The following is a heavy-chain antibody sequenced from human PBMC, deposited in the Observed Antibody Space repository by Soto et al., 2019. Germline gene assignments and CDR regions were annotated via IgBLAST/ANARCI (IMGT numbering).Heavy chain of an antibody. V-gene: IGHV3-30*18. CDR2: ISYDGSDK. CDR3: AKDRSWNDALYYFDS. D-gene: IGHD1-1*01. CDR1: GFTFRSYG. Sequence: HPGGSLRLSCAASGFTFRSYGMHWVRQAPGKGLEWVAHISYDGSDKYYADSVKGRFSMSRDNSKSTLYLQVNSLRPEDTAVYYCAKDRSWNDALYYFDSWGQGTLVTVSS. J-gene: IGHJ4*02.